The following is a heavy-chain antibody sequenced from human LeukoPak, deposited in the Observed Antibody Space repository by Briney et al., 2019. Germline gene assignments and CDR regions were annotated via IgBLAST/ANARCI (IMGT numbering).Heavy chain of an antibody. CDR1: GYSFTSYW. J-gene: IGHJ5*02. CDR2: IYPGDSDT. Sequence: GESLKISCKGSGYSFTSYWIGWVRQMPGKGLEWMGIIYPGDSDTRYSPSFQGQVTISADKPISTAYLQWSSLKASDTAMYYCARHPTYYYGSSGYSNWFDPWGQGTLVTVSS. D-gene: IGHD3-22*01. CDR3: ARHPTYYYGSSGYSNWFDP. V-gene: IGHV5-51*01.